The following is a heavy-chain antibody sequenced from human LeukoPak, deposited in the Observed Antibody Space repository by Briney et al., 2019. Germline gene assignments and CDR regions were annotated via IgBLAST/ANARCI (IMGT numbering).Heavy chain of an antibody. J-gene: IGHJ4*02. Sequence: PWVSVKVSCKASGYTFTSYDINWVRQATGQGLEWMGWMNPNSGNTGYAQKFQGRVTMTRNTSISTAYMELSSLRSEDTAVYYCARGELTWDYYFDYWGQGTLVTVSS. CDR1: GYTFTSYD. CDR3: ARGELTWDYYFDY. D-gene: IGHD1-26*01. CDR2: MNPNSGNT. V-gene: IGHV1-8*01.